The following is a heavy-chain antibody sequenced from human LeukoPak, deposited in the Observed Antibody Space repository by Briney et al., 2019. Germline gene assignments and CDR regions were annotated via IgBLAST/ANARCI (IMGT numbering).Heavy chain of an antibody. CDR3: ARAGIAAAGTRNWFDP. V-gene: IGHV3-48*03. CDR2: ISSSGSTI. J-gene: IGHJ5*02. CDR1: GFTFSSYE. D-gene: IGHD6-13*01. Sequence: GGSLRLSCAASGFTFSSYEMNWVRQAPGKGPEWVSYISSSGSTIYYADSVKGRFTISRDNAKNSLYLQMNSLRAEDTAVYYCARAGIAAAGTRNWFDPWGQGTLVTVSS.